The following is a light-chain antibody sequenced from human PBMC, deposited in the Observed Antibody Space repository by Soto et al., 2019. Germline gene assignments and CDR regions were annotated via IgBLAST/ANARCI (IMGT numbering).Light chain of an antibody. J-gene: IGKJ2*01. Sequence: EIVMTQSPVTLSVSPGERATLSCRASQSVSSNLAWYQQKPGQAPRLLIYGASTRATGIPARFSVGGSGTEFTLTISSLQSEDFAVYYCQQYENWPYTFGQGTKLEFK. CDR1: QSVSSN. CDR2: GAS. CDR3: QQYENWPYT. V-gene: IGKV3-15*01.